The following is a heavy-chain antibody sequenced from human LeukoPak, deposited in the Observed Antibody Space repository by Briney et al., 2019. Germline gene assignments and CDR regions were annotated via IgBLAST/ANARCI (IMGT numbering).Heavy chain of an antibody. D-gene: IGHD2-2*01. J-gene: IGHJ4*02. CDR1: GGSISSGDYY. Sequence: SETLSLTCTVPGGSISSGDYYWSWIRQPPGKGLEWIGYIYYSGSTYYNPSLKSRVTISVDTSKNQFSLKLSSVTAADTAVYYCARASCSSTSCYAFYFDYWGQGTLVTVSS. CDR2: IYYSGST. CDR3: ARASCSSTSCYAFYFDY. V-gene: IGHV4-30-4*01.